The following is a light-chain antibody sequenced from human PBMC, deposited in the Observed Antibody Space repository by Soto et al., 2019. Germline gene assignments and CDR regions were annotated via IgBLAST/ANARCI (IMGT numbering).Light chain of an antibody. V-gene: IGKV3-20*01. CDR1: QSVSSSY. J-gene: IGKJ2*01. CDR3: QQYVSSPYT. Sequence: EIVLTQSPGTLSLSPGERATLSCRASQSVSSSYLAWYQQKPGQAPRLLIYGASSRATGIPDRFRVSGSGTDFTLTISRQEHEDFAVYYCQQYVSSPYTFGQGTKLEIK. CDR2: GAS.